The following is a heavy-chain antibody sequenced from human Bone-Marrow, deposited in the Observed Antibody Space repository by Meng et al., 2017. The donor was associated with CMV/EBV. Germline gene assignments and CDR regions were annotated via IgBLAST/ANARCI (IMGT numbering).Heavy chain of an antibody. CDR2: TYYRSKWYN. CDR1: GDSVSSNSAA. V-gene: IGHV6-1*01. CDR3: ARDHCSSASCNKGYYGMDV. D-gene: IGHD2-2*02. J-gene: IGHJ6*02. Sequence: LRLSCAISGDSVSSNSAAWNWIRQSPSRGLEWLGRTYYRSKWYNDYAVSVKSRITINPDTSKNQFSLQLNSVTPEDTAVYYCARDHCSSASCNKGYYGMDVWGQGTTVTVSS.